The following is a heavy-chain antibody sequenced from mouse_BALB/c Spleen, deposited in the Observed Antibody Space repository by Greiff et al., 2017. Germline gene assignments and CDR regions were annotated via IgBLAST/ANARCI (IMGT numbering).Heavy chain of an antibody. V-gene: IGHV5-4*02. CDR1: GFTFSDYY. Sequence: EVKLVESGGGLVKPGGSLKLSCAASGFTFSDYYMYWVRQTPEKRLEWVATISDGGSYTYYPDSVKGRFTISRDNAKNNLYLQMSSLKSEDTAMYYCARGGTLFDYWGQGTTLTVSS. CDR2: ISDGGSYT. J-gene: IGHJ2*01. CDR3: ARGGTLFDY. D-gene: IGHD2-14*01.